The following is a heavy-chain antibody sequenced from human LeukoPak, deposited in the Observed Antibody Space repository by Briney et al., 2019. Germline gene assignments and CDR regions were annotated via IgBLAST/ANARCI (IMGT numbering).Heavy chain of an antibody. V-gene: IGHV3-23*01. D-gene: IGHD6-19*01. Sequence: GASLRLSCAASGFAISSYAMSWVRQAPGKGLEWVSAISGSGGSTYYADSVKGRFTISRDNSKNTLYLQMNSLRAEDTAVYYCAKQGSSGCLDYWGQGTLVTVSS. CDR3: AKQGSSGCLDY. CDR2: ISGSGGST. CDR1: GFAISSYA. J-gene: IGHJ4*02.